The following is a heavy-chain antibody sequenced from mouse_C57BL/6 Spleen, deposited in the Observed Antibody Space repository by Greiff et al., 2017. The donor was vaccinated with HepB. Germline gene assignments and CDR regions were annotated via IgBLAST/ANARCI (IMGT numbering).Heavy chain of an antibody. Sequence: VKLQQSGAELVRPGTSVKMSCKASGYTFTNYWIGWAKQRPGHGLEWIGDIYPGGGYTNYNEKFKGKATLTADKSSSTAYMQFSSLTSEDSAIYYCARGDGNYWYFDVWGTGTTVTVSS. CDR2: IYPGGGYT. J-gene: IGHJ1*03. CDR1: GYTFTNYW. CDR3: ARGDGNYWYFDV. D-gene: IGHD2-1*01. V-gene: IGHV1-63*01.